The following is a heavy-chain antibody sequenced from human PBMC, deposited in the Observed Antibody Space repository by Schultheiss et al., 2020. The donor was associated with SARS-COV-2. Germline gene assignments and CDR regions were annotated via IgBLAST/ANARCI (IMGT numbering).Heavy chain of an antibody. CDR2: ISGSGGST. V-gene: IGHV3-23*01. D-gene: IGHD2-8*01. CDR3: ARDPLRETGRMLDYYYYGMDV. J-gene: IGHJ6*02. Sequence: GESLKISCAASGFTFSSYAMSWVRQAPGKGLEWVSAISGSGGSTYYADSVKGRFTISRDNAKNSLYLQMNSLRAEDTAVYYCARDPLRETGRMLDYYYYGMDVWGQGTTVTVSS. CDR1: GFTFSSYA.